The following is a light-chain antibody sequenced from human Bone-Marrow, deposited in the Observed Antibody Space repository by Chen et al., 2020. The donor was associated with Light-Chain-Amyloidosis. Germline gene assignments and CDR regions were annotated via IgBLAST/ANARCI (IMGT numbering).Light chain of an antibody. CDR3: QQYDTSRQWT. CDR2: GAS. CDR1: QSVSSSY. Sequence: NVLTQSPGTLSLSPGERATLSCRASQSVSSSYLVCYQQQPGQAPKLLIYGASNRATGIPDRFGGSVSVTHFTLTISRLEPEDVAVYYCQQYDTSRQWTFGQGTKVEIK. V-gene: IGKV3-20*01. J-gene: IGKJ1*01.